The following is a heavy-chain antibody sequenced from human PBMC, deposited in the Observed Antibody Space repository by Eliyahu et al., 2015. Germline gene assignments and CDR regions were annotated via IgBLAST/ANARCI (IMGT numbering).Heavy chain of an antibody. CDR1: RYNFSPYG. CDR2: ILAYNGNT. Sequence: QVQLLQSGAEVKKPGASVNVSCKASRYNFSPYGIRWVRQAPGQGLEGXGWILAYNGNTNYAQNLQGRVTMTIDTSTSTAYMELRSLRYDDTAVYYCARDQVGGHYGMDVWGQGTTVTVSS. CDR3: ARDQVGGHYGMDV. J-gene: IGHJ6*02. V-gene: IGHV1-18*01.